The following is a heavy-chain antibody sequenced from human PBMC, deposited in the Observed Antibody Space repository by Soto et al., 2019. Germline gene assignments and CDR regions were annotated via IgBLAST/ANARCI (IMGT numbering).Heavy chain of an antibody. J-gene: IGHJ6*02. Sequence: PSQTLSLTCTVSGGSISSSSYYWGWIRQPPVKGLEGIGSISYSGSTYYNPSLKSRVTIPVDTSKNQFSLKLSSVTAADRAVYYCARHKGDYDILTGYYNPYYYYGMDVWGQGATVSV. D-gene: IGHD3-9*01. CDR3: ARHKGDYDILTGYYNPYYYYGMDV. CDR1: GGSISSSSYY. V-gene: IGHV4-39*01. CDR2: ISYSGST.